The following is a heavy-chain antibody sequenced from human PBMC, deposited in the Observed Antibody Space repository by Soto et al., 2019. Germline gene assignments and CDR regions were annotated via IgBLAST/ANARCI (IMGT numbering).Heavy chain of an antibody. CDR1: GGSISSDDYY. CDR3: TRGWDYSGMAV. Sequence: PSETLSLTCTVSGGSISSDDYYWNWIRQRPGKGLEWIGNIYYRGNTNYNPSLKSRIIMSMDMSENQFSLKLTSVTAADTAVYYCTRGWDYSGMAVWGQGTTVTVSS. CDR2: IYYRGNT. D-gene: IGHD3-16*01. V-gene: IGHV4-31*03. J-gene: IGHJ6*02.